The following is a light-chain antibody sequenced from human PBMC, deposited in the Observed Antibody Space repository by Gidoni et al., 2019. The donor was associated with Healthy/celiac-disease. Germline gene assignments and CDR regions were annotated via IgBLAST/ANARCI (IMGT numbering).Light chain of an antibody. J-gene: IGKJ3*01. V-gene: IGKV3-15*01. CDR3: QQYNNWPPKT. CDR2: GAS. CDR1: QSVSSN. Sequence: EIVMTQSPATLSVSLGERATLSCRASQSVSSNLAWYQQKPGQAPRLLIYGASTRATGIPARFSGSGSGTEFTLTISSLQSEDFAVYYCQQYNNWPPKTFGPGTKVDIK.